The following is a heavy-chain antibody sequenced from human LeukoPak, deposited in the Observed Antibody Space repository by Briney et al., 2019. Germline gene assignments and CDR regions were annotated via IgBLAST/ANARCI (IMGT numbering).Heavy chain of an antibody. J-gene: IGHJ4*02. CDR1: GFTFSTYA. Sequence: PGGSLRLSCAASGFTFSTYAMGWVRQAPGKGLEWVSSIKGSGGDPFYADSVKGRFTISRDNSKNMLFQQLNSLRAEDSAVYYCAKGGHDFNPFYWWGQGTLVTVSS. V-gene: IGHV3-23*01. CDR3: AKGGHDFNPFYW. D-gene: IGHD2-21*02. CDR2: IKGSGGDP.